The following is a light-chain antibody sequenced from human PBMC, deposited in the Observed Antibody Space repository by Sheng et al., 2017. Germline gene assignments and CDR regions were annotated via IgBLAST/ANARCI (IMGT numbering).Light chain of an antibody. CDR1: QHLNNF. CDR2: DAS. Sequence: DTQMTQSPSSLSASVGDRVTIACRASQHLNNFLAWYQQKPGKAPKLLVYDASTLQSGVPSRFRGGGSGTDYTLTITSLQPEDFATYYCQHYYNTPFTFGGGTKVDIK. V-gene: IGKV1-NL1*01. CDR3: QHYYNTPFT. J-gene: IGKJ4*01.